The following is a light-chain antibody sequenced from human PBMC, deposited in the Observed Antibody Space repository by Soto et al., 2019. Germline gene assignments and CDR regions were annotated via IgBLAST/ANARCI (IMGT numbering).Light chain of an antibody. CDR1: SSDVGGYNY. V-gene: IGLV2-14*03. J-gene: IGLJ1*01. CDR3: SSYTSSRSYL. Sequence: QSVLTQPGSETGSPGQSITSSCTGTSSDVGGYNYVSWYPRYSGKSPLLSFHDVSNPPSGVSNPFSGSQSGNTASLPTSALHAVDEADSYCSSYTSSRSYLFASGTKVTV. CDR2: DVS.